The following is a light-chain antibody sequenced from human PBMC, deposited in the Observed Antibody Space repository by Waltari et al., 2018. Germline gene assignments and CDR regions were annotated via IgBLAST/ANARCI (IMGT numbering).Light chain of an antibody. V-gene: IGKV4-1*01. CDR3: QQYYNSRRA. J-gene: IGKJ1*01. CDR2: WAS. Sequence: DIVLTQSPDSLAVSLGDRATINCKSSQSLFYSSNNKNYLAWFQQKVGQPPKVLIYWASTRESGVPDRFSGSGSGTDFTLTISSLQAEDVAVYYCQQYYNSRRAFGQGTKVEIK. CDR1: QSLFYSSNNKNY.